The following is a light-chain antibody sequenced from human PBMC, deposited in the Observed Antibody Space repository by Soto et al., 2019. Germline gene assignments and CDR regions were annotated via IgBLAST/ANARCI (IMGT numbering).Light chain of an antibody. CDR1: SSDVGGYNY. J-gene: IGLJ1*01. CDR3: SSYTSSSTPYV. CDR2: DVS. Sequence: QSALPPPASVSGSPGQSITISCTGTSSDVGGYNYVSWYQQHPGKAPKLMIYDVSNRPSGVSDRFSGSKSGNTASLTISGLQAEDEADYYCSSYTSSSTPYVFGTRTK. V-gene: IGLV2-14*01.